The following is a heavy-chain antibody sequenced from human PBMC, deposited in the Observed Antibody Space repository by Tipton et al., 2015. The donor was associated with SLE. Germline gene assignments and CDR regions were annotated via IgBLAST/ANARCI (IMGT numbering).Heavy chain of an antibody. CDR3: ARDYWYYDFWSGYWPGAFDI. J-gene: IGHJ3*02. D-gene: IGHD3-3*01. CDR2: IYYSGST. CDR1: GGSISSSSYY. Sequence: TLSLTCTVSGGSISSSSYYWGWIRQPPGKGLEWIGSIYYSGSTYYNPSLKSRVTISVDTSKNQFSLKLSSVTAADTAVYYCARDYWYYDFWSGYWPGAFDIWGQGTMVTVSS. V-gene: IGHV4-39*07.